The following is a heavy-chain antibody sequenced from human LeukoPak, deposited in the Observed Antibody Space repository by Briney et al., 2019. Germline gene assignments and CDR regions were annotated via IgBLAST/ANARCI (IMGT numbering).Heavy chain of an antibody. V-gene: IGHV1-8*01. CDR1: GYTFTSYD. CDR2: MNPNSGNT. Sequence: GASVKVSCKASGYTFTSYDINWVRQATGQGLEWMGWMNPNSGNTGYAQKFQGRVTMTRNTSISTAYMELSSLRSEDTAVYYCARGPQRGYGSGRSTKINWFDPWGQGTLVTVSS. J-gene: IGHJ5*02. CDR3: ARGPQRGYGSGRSTKINWFDP. D-gene: IGHD3-10*01.